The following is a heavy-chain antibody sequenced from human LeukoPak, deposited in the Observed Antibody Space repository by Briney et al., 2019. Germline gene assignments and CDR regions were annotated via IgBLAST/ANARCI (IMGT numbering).Heavy chain of an antibody. J-gene: IGHJ2*01. V-gene: IGHV3-23*01. Sequence: GGSLRLSCGASGFLLTAYAMSWVRQAPGKWLEWVFTISANGGTTYYADSVKGRFTISRDNSKKTIYLQMSSLRVEDTAVYYCAKRQGSTVEGNWYVDYWGRGSLVTVSS. CDR2: ISANGGTT. CDR1: GFLLTAYA. D-gene: IGHD4-23*01. CDR3: AKRQGSTVEGNWYVDY.